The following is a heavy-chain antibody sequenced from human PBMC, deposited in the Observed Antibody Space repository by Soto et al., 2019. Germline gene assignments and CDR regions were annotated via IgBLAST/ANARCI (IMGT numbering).Heavy chain of an antibody. J-gene: IGHJ4*02. D-gene: IGHD6-19*01. CDR2: IYYSGST. Sequence: SETLSLTCTVSGGSISSSSYYWGWIRQPPGKGLEWIGSIYYSGSTYCNPSLKSRVTISVDTSKNQFSLKLSSVTAADTAVYYCARQLSVAGHEATDFAYWGQGTLVTVSS. CDR1: GGSISSSSYY. CDR3: ARQLSVAGHEATDFAY. V-gene: IGHV4-39*01.